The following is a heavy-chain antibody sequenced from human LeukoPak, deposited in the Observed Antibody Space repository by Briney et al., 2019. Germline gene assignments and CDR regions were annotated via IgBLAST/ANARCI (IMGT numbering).Heavy chain of an antibody. CDR3: ARLASRNWFDP. CDR2: IYYSGST. D-gene: IGHD6-13*01. Sequence: PSETLSLTCTVSGGSISSGGYYWSWIRQHPGKGLEWIGYIYYSGSTNYNPSLKSRVTISVDTSKNQFSLKLSSVTAADTAVYYCARLASRNWFDPWGQGTLVTVSS. V-gene: IGHV4-61*08. CDR1: GGSISSGGYY. J-gene: IGHJ5*02.